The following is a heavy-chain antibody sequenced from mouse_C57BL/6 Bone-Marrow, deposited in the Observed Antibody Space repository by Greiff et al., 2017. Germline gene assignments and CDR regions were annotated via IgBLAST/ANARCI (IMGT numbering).Heavy chain of an antibody. V-gene: IGHV2-9-2*01. D-gene: IGHD4-1*01. J-gene: IGHJ3*01. CDR1: GFSLTSYD. CDR2: IWPGGGK. CDR3: VRELAWFAY. Sequence: QVQLKESGPGLVAPSPSLSITCTVSGFSLTSYDISWIRQPPGKGLEWLGVIWPGGGKNYNSAFMSRLSISKDNSKSHVFLKMNSLQTDDKAIYYCVRELAWFAYWGQGTLVTVSA.